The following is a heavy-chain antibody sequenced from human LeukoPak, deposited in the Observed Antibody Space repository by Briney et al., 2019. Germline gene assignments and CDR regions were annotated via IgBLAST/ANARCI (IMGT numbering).Heavy chain of an antibody. CDR1: GGSISSYY. Sequence: PSETLSLTCTVSGGSISSYYWSWIRQPPGKGLEWIGNIYNSGGTNYNPSLKSRVTTSVDTSKNQFSLKLTSVTAADTAVYYCARGAQPAAGTYYFDYWGQGTLVTVSS. V-gene: IGHV4-59*01. CDR3: ARGAQPAAGTYYFDY. J-gene: IGHJ4*02. D-gene: IGHD6-13*01. CDR2: IYNSGGT.